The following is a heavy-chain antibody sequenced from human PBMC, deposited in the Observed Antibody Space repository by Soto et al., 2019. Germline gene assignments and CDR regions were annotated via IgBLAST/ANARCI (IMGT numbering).Heavy chain of an antibody. CDR2: ISGRGGST. D-gene: IGHD2-15*01. CDR3: AKDPGLSGRQFDA. Sequence: PGGRMRLGPMARGFTVKAYTMGGVRQAPGRGLEWVSAISGRGGSTFYADSVKGRFTISRDMSNTLYLQMSDLRAEDTALDYCAKDPGLSGRQFDAWGQGALVTVSS. CDR1: GFTVKAYT. V-gene: IGHV3-23*01. J-gene: IGHJ4*02.